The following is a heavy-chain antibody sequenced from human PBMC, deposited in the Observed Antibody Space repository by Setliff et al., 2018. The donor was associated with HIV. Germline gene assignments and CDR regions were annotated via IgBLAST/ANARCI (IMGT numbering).Heavy chain of an antibody. CDR1: GGSISDSRYY. J-gene: IGHJ5*02. CDR2: IYYSGTT. V-gene: IGHV4-39*02. D-gene: IGHD3-22*01. Sequence: SETLSLTCTVSGGSISDSRYYWGWIRQPPGKGLEWIGSIYYSGTTYYAPSLETRLTISVDTSTNQFSLKLTSVTAADTAMYFCAGDSGYPSNWFDPWGQGILVTVSS. CDR3: AGDSGYPSNWFDP.